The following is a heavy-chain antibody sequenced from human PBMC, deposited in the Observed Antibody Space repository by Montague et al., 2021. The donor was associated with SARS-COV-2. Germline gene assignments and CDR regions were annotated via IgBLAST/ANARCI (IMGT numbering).Heavy chain of an antibody. Sequence: CAISGDSVSRNSAAWNWIRQSPSRGLEWLGRTYYRSKWYNDYAVSVRSRITINPDTSKNQISLQLNSVTSEDTAVYYCARTSASRDYWGQGTLVTVSS. CDR3: ARTSASRDY. CDR2: TYYRSKWYN. D-gene: IGHD1-26*01. CDR1: GDSVSRNSAA. J-gene: IGHJ4*02. V-gene: IGHV6-1*01.